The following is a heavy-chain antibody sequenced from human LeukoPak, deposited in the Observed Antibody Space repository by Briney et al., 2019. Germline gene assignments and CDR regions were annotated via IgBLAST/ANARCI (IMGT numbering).Heavy chain of an antibody. CDR3: AREYDSSWPS. J-gene: IGHJ5*02. Sequence: GGSLRLSCAASGFSFRTYAMSWVRQAPGKGLEWVSAISDNSGRTYYADSVKGRFAISRDNSKNTLFVQMNSLRAEDTAVYYCAREYDSSWPSWGQGTLVTVSS. D-gene: IGHD3-22*01. CDR2: ISDNSGRT. V-gene: IGHV3-23*01. CDR1: GFSFRTYA.